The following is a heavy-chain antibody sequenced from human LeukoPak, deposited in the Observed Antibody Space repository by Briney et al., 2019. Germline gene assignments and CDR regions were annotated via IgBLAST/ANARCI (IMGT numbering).Heavy chain of an antibody. Sequence: SQTLSLTRAVSGYSISSGYYWGWIRQPPGKGLEWIGSIYHSGSTYYNPSLKSRVTISVDTSKNQFSLKLSSVTAADTAVYYCALQTRIRWFDPWGQGTLVTVSS. V-gene: IGHV4-38-2*01. CDR1: GYSISSGYY. J-gene: IGHJ5*02. CDR3: ALQTRIRWFDP. D-gene: IGHD4-11*01. CDR2: IYHSGST.